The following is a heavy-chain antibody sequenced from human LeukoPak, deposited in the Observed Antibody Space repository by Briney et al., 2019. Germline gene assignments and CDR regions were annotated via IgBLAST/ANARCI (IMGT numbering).Heavy chain of an antibody. CDR1: GGSFSGYY. V-gene: IGHV4-34*01. Sequence: SETLSLTCAVYGGSFSGYYWSWIRQPPGKGLEWIGEINHSGSTNYNPSLKSRVTISVDTSKNQFSLKLSSVTAADTGVYYCARQGSSPNWFDPWGQGTLVTVSS. J-gene: IGHJ5*02. D-gene: IGHD1-26*01. CDR2: INHSGST. CDR3: ARQGSSPNWFDP.